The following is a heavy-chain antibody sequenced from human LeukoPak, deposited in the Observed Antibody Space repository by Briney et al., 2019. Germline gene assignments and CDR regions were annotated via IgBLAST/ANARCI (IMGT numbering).Heavy chain of an antibody. CDR1: GGSISSGGYY. CDR2: IYYSGST. J-gene: IGHJ4*02. Sequence: SQTLSLTCTVSGGSISSGGYYWSWIRQHPGKGLEWIGYIYYSGSTNYNPSLKSRVTISVDTSKNQFSLKLSSVTAADTAVYYCARHQGPSGSYRWSFDYWGQGTLVTVSS. V-gene: IGHV4-31*03. CDR3: ARHQGPSGSYRWSFDY. D-gene: IGHD1-26*01.